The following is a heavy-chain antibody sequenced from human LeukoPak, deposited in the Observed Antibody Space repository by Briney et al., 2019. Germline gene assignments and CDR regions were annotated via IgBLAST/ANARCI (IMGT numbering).Heavy chain of an antibody. Sequence: VGSLRLSCVASGFTFSDYYMSWIRQAPGKGLEWVSYIRSSGTTIHYADSVKGRFTTSRDNAKNSLYLQMNSLRAEDTAVYYCARDRGAVSDVFDYWGQGTLVTVSS. D-gene: IGHD6-19*01. J-gene: IGHJ4*02. CDR1: GFTFSDYY. CDR3: ARDRGAVSDVFDY. CDR2: IRSSGTTI. V-gene: IGHV3-11*04.